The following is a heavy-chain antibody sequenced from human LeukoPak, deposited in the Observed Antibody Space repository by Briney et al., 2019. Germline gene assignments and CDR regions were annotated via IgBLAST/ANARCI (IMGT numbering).Heavy chain of an antibody. Sequence: GGSLSLSCAVSGFSFSKYDMRWGRPPAGKGGGWVSAVGSAGNQYYSNSDNGRFNSSRENAKDSLFLQMYRLRAGDTAVYFCARENVLAVAGKNDYYGMDVWGQGTTVTVSS. CDR2: VGSAGNQ. V-gene: IGHV3-13*05. CDR3: ARENVLAVAGKNDYYGMDV. D-gene: IGHD6-19*01. CDR1: GFSFSKYD. J-gene: IGHJ6*02.